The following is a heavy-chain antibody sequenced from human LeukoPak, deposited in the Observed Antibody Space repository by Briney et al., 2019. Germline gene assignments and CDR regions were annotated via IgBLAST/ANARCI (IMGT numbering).Heavy chain of an antibody. CDR2: ISAYNGNT. V-gene: IGHV1-18*01. J-gene: IGHJ5*02. Sequence: ASVKVSCKASGCTFTSYGISWVRQAPGQGLEWMRRISAYNGNTNYAQKLQGRVTMTTDTSTSTAYMELRSLRSDDTAVYYCARDSRDIVVVVAATWFDPWGQGTLVTVSS. D-gene: IGHD2-15*01. CDR3: ARDSRDIVVVVAATWFDP. CDR1: GCTFTSYG.